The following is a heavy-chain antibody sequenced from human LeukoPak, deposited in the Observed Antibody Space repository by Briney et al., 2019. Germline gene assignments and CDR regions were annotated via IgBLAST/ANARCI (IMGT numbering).Heavy chain of an antibody. J-gene: IGHJ6*03. Sequence: GGSLRLSRAASGFTFSSYEMNWVRQAPGKGLEWVSYISSSGSTIYYADSVKGRFTISRDNAKNSLYLQMNSLRAEDTAVYYCARDRNDYGDYYYYYYYMDVWGKGTMVTVSS. V-gene: IGHV3-48*03. CDR3: ARDRNDYGDYYYYYYYMDV. CDR1: GFTFSSYE. CDR2: ISSSGSTI. D-gene: IGHD4-17*01.